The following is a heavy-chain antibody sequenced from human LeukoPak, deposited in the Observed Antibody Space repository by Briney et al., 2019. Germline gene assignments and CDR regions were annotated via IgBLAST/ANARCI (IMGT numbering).Heavy chain of an antibody. CDR3: ARDQAYCGGDCYFDF. CDR2: IYHSGST. J-gene: IGHJ4*02. V-gene: IGHV4-38-2*02. D-gene: IGHD2-21*02. Sequence: SETLSLTCAVSDYSISSAYYWGWIRQPPGKELEWIGSIYHSGSTDYNPSLKSRVTISVDTSKNQFSLKLRSVTAADTAVYYCARDQAYCGGDCYFDFWGQGTLVTVSS. CDR1: DYSISSAYY.